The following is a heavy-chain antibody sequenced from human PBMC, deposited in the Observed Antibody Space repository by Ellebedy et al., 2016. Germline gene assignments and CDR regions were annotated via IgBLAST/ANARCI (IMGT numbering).Heavy chain of an antibody. CDR3: AKDLGDIVVVPAAMTPEDY. CDR2: ISYDGSNK. Sequence: GESLKISCAASGFTFSSYGMHWVRQAPGKGLEWVAVISYDGSNKYYADSVKGRFTISRDNSKNTLYLQMNSLRAEDTAVYYCAKDLGDIVVVPAAMTPEDYWGQGTLVTVSS. D-gene: IGHD2-2*01. J-gene: IGHJ4*02. V-gene: IGHV3-30*18. CDR1: GFTFSSYG.